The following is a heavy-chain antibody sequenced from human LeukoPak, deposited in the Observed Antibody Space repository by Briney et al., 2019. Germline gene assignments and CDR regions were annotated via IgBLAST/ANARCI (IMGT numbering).Heavy chain of an antibody. Sequence: PSETLSLTCAVYGGSFSGYYWSWIRQPPGKGLEWIGEINHSGSTNYNPSLKSRVTISVDTSKNQFSLKLSSVTAADTAVYYCARGRGSYYRYFDYWGQGTLVTVSS. V-gene: IGHV4-34*01. CDR3: ARGRGSYYRYFDY. D-gene: IGHD1-26*01. CDR2: INHSGST. J-gene: IGHJ4*02. CDR1: GGSFSGYY.